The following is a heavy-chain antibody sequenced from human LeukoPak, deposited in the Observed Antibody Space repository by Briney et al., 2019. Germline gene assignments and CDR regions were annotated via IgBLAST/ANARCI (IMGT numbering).Heavy chain of an antibody. D-gene: IGHD6-19*01. CDR2: SKNDGRST. CDR3: ARAGYSSGWYYFDY. V-gene: IGHV3-74*01. Sequence: PGGSLRLSCAASGFVFTNYWMSWIRQAPGKGLVWVSRSKNDGRSTSYADSVKGRFTISRDSAKNTLFLQMDSLRAEDTAVYYCARAGYSSGWYYFDYWGQGTLVTVSS. CDR1: GFVFTNYW. J-gene: IGHJ4*02.